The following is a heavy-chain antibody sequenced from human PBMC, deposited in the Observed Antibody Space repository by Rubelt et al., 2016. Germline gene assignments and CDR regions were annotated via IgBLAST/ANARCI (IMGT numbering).Heavy chain of an antibody. CDR1: GFTFSSYW. D-gene: IGHD1-14*01. CDR3: AKDRRRDYFDY. Sequence: QVQLVESGGGVVQPGRSLRLSCAASGFTFSSYWMSWVRQAPGKGLEWVAVISYDGSNKYYADSVKGRFTISRDNSKNTLYLQMNSLRAEDTAVYYCAKDRRRDYFDYWGQGTLVTVSS. J-gene: IGHJ4*02. CDR2: ISYDGSNK. V-gene: IGHV3-30*18.